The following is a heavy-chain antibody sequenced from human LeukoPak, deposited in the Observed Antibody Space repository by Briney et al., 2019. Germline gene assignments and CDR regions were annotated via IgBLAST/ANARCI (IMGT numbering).Heavy chain of an antibody. V-gene: IGHV3-23*01. CDR1: GFTFSSYA. Sequence: GALRLSCAASGFTFSSYAMSWVRQAPGKGLEWVSAISGSGGSTYYADSVKGRFTISRDNSKNTLYLQMNSLRAEDTAVYYCAKLYYGSGRGIHWGQGTLVTVSS. CDR3: AKLYYGSGRGIH. D-gene: IGHD3-10*01. J-gene: IGHJ4*02. CDR2: ISGSGGST.